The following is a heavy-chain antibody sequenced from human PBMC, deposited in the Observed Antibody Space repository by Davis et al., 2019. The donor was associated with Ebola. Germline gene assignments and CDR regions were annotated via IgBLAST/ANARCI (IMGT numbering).Heavy chain of an antibody. V-gene: IGHV4-59*01. CDR2: IYYSGST. D-gene: IGHD4-11*01. CDR3: ARMSVVTTEPYYYYGMDV. J-gene: IGHJ6*02. CDR1: GGSISSYY. Sequence: SETLSLTCTVSGGSISSYYWSWIRQPPGKGLEWIGYIYYSGSTNYNPSLKSRVTISVDTSKNQFSLKLSSVTAADTAVYYCARMSVVTTEPYYYYGMDVWGQGTTVTVSS.